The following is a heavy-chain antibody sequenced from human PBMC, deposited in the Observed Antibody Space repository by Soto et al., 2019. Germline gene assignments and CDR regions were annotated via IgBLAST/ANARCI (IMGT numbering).Heavy chain of an antibody. V-gene: IGHV3-23*01. J-gene: IGHJ4*02. D-gene: IGHD6-13*01. CDR1: GFTFSSYA. Sequence: EVQLLESGGGLVQPGGSLRLSCAASGFTFSSYAMSWVRQAPGKGLEWVSVISGSGDSTYYADSVKGRFTISRDNSKNTLDLKMNSLRAEDTAGYYCARRGPGTYFDYWGQGTLVTVSS. CDR3: ARRGPGTYFDY. CDR2: ISGSGDST.